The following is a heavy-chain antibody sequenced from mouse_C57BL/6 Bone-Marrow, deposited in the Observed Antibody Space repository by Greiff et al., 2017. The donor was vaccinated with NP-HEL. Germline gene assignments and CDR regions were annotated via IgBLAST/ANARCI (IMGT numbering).Heavy chain of an antibody. CDR3: TFCCYDRSFAY. CDR2: IDPEDGDT. D-gene: IGHD1-1*01. V-gene: IGHV14-1*01. CDR1: GFNITDYY. J-gene: IGHJ3*01. Sequence: EVKLQQSGAELVRPGASVKLSCTASGFNITDYYMHWVKQRPEQGLEWIGRIDPEDGDTEYAPKFQGKATMTADTASNTAYLQLSSLTSEDSAVYYCTFCCYDRSFAYWGKGTLVTVSA.